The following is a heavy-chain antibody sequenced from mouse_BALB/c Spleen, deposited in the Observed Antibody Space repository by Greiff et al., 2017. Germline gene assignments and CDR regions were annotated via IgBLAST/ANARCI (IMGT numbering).Heavy chain of an antibody. CDR1: GFSLTSYG. Sequence: VQRVESGPGLVAPSQSLSITCTVSGFSLTSYGVHWVRQPPGKGLEWLGVIWAGGSTNYNSALMSRLSISKDNSKSQVFLKMNSLQTDDTAMYYCARESYGSSWYFDVWGAGTTVTVSS. V-gene: IGHV2-9*02. CDR2: IWAGGST. CDR3: ARESYGSSWYFDV. J-gene: IGHJ1*01. D-gene: IGHD1-1*01.